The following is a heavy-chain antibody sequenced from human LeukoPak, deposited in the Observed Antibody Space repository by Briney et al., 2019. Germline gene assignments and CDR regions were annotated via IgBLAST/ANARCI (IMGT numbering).Heavy chain of an antibody. V-gene: IGHV3-7*01. J-gene: IGHJ4*02. CDR1: RFTFSNSW. CDR3: ARVGSTSRAPNS. Sequence: GGSLRLSCAASRFTFSNSWMSWVRQAPGKGLEWVDRIKPDGSEKYYVDSVKGRFAISRDNAKNSLYLQMNSLIADDTAIYYCARVGSTSRAPNSWGQGTRVTASS. CDR2: IKPDGSEK. D-gene: IGHD2-2*01.